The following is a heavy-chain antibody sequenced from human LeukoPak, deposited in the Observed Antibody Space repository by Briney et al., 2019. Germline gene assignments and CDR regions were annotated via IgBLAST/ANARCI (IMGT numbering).Heavy chain of an antibody. CDR1: GYTFTSYG. CDR2: ISAYNGNT. V-gene: IGHV1-18*01. J-gene: IGHJ4*02. D-gene: IGHD3-22*01. CDR3: ARDLKDYDGSGYYLY. Sequence: GASVKVSCKASGYTFTSYGISWVRQAPGQGLEWMGWISAYNGNTHYAEKLQGRVTMTTDTSTSTSYMELRSLRSDDTAVYYCARDLKDYDGSGYYLYWGQGTLVTVSS.